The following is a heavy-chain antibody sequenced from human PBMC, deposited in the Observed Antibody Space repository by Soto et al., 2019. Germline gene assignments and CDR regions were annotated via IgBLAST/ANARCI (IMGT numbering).Heavy chain of an antibody. CDR1: GYIFTIYG. J-gene: IGHJ4*02. CDR3: ARDSSSSSTDFDY. CDR2: ISAHNGDT. V-gene: IGHV1-18*01. Sequence: ASVKVSCKASGYIFTIYGISWVRQAPGQGLEWMGWISAHNGDTNYAHKLQGRVTMTTDTSTSTAYMELRSLRSDDTAVYYCARDSSSSSTDFDYWGQGTLVTVSS. D-gene: IGHD6-13*01.